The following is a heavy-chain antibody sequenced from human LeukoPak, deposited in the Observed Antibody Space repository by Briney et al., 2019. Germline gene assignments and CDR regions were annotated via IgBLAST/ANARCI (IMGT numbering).Heavy chain of an antibody. CDR3: ARSENGDYVA. V-gene: IGHV3-23*01. Sequence: GGPLRLSCAASGFTFSSYAMSWVRQAPGKGLEWVSTISGSGATTYFSDSVKGRFTISRDNSKNTLYLQMNSLRGEDTAVYYCARSENGDYVAWGQGALVTVYS. J-gene: IGHJ5*02. CDR2: ISGSGATT. D-gene: IGHD4-17*01. CDR1: GFTFSSYA.